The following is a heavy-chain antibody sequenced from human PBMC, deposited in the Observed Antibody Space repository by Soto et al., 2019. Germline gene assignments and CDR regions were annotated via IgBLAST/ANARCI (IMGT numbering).Heavy chain of an antibody. CDR2: IIPIFGTA. Sequence: GASVKVSCKASGGTFSSYAISWVRQAPGQGLEWMGGIIPIFGTANYAQKFQGRVTITADESTSTAYMELSSLRSEDTAVYYCARGERYFDWLFSFDYWGQGTLVTVSS. J-gene: IGHJ4*02. CDR3: ARGERYFDWLFSFDY. D-gene: IGHD3-9*01. V-gene: IGHV1-69*13. CDR1: GGTFSSYA.